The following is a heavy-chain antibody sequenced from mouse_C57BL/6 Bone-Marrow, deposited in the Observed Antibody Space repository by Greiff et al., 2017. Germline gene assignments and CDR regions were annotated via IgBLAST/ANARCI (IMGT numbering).Heavy chain of an antibody. CDR3: ARFGFLYYFDY. V-gene: IGHV1-75*01. CDR1: GYTFTDYY. CDR2: IFPGSGST. J-gene: IGHJ2*02. Sequence: VKLMESGPELVKPGASVKISCKASGYTFTDYYINWVKQRPGQGLEWIGWIFPGSGSTYYNGKFKGKATLTVDKSSRTAYMLLSSLTSDVSAVYFCARFGFLYYFDYWGQGTSLTVSS. D-gene: IGHD2-2*01.